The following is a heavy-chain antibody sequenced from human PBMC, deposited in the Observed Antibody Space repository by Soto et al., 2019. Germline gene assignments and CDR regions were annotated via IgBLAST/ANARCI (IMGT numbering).Heavy chain of an antibody. V-gene: IGHV3-21*01. D-gene: IGHD4-4*01. Sequence: LRLSFAASGFTFSSYSMNWVRQAPGKGLEWVSSISSSSSYIYYADSVKGRFTISRDNAKNSLYLQMNSLRAEDTAVYYCASIPAYSIGWFDPWGQGTLVTVSS. CDR2: ISSSSSYI. CDR1: GFTFSSYS. J-gene: IGHJ5*02. CDR3: ASIPAYSIGWFDP.